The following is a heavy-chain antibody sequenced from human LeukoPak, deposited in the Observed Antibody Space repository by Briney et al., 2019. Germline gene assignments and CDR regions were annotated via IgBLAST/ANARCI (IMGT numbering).Heavy chain of an antibody. D-gene: IGHD6-19*01. V-gene: IGHV4-59*08. CDR3: ARAGTLLGVSDP. Sequence: SETLSLTCTVSGGSISSYYWSWIRQPPGKGLEWIGYIYYSGSTNYNPSLKSRVTISVDTSKNQFSLKLSSVTAADTAVYYCARAGTLLGVSDPWGQGTLVTVSS. J-gene: IGHJ5*02. CDR2: IYYSGST. CDR1: GGSISSYY.